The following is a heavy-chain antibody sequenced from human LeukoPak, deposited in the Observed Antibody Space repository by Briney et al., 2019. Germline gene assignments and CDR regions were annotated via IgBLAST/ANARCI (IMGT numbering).Heavy chain of an antibody. Sequence: GRSLSLSCTASGLSFGDSAMRWVRQAPGKGLEWVSFIGGKAYGGTTQYAASVRGRFIISKDESKSVAYLQMNSLKTEDTAVYYCTRALRWYTDAFDIWGQGTMVIVSS. V-gene: IGHV3-49*04. CDR3: TRALRWYTDAFDI. CDR2: IGGKAYGGTT. J-gene: IGHJ3*02. D-gene: IGHD4-23*01. CDR1: GLSFGDSA.